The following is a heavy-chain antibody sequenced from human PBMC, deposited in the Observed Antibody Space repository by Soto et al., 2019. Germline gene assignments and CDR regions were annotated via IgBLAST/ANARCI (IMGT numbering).Heavy chain of an antibody. Sequence: GESLKISCKGSGYSFTSYWISWVRQMPGKGLEWMGRIDPSDSYTNYSPSFQGHVTISADKSISTAYLQWSSLKASDTAMYYCARRNGSGWSYYGMDVWGQGTTVTV. J-gene: IGHJ6*02. CDR3: ARRNGSGWSYYGMDV. D-gene: IGHD2-15*01. V-gene: IGHV5-10-1*01. CDR2: IDPSDSYT. CDR1: GYSFTSYW.